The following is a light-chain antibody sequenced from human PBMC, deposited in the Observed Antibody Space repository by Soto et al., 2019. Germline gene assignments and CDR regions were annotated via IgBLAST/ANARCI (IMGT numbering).Light chain of an antibody. V-gene: IGKV3-20*01. CDR3: QQYGSSPIT. CDR1: LSVSSGY. Sequence: IGLTQSPGTLSLSPGERATLSCRASLSVSSGYLAWYQQKPGQAPRLLIYGASSRATGIPDRFSGSGSGKDFTLTINRLEPEDFAVYYCQQYGSSPITFGPGTKVDIK. J-gene: IGKJ3*01. CDR2: GAS.